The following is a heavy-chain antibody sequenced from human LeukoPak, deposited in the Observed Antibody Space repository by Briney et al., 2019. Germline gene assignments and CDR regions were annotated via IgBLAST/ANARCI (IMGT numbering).Heavy chain of an antibody. J-gene: IGHJ4*02. CDR2: INPKNSDT. CDR1: GYFFTHHS. Sequence: ASVKVSCKASGYFFTHHSMHWVRQAPGQERGGMGWINPKNSDTNYAQNFQGRVTMTRDTSISTVYMEVSWLRSDDTAVYYCAMILYATGSPTYYLDYWGQGTLVTVSP. D-gene: IGHD2/OR15-2a*01. CDR3: AMILYATGSPTYYLDY. V-gene: IGHV1-2*02.